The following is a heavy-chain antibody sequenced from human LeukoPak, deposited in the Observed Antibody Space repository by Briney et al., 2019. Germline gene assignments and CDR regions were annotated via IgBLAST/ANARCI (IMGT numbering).Heavy chain of an antibody. CDR2: IYATALT. D-gene: IGHD3-10*01. CDR3: ARGFGSGTSPIDL. Sequence: PSETLSLTCTVSGRSIRSVYWNWIRQSAGKGLEWIGRIYATALTNYNPSLKSRVTLSVDMSKNELSLTLKSVTAADTAVYYCARGFGSGTSPIDLWGQGALVTVSS. V-gene: IGHV4-4*07. J-gene: IGHJ5*02. CDR1: GRSIRSVY.